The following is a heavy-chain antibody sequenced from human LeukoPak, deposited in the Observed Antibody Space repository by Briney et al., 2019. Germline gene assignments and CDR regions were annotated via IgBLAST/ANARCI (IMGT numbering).Heavy chain of an antibody. CDR2: INQSGST. D-gene: IGHD2-2*01. V-gene: IGHV4-34*01. J-gene: IGHJ6*03. CDR3: AAGCSSTSCYWYYYTDV. Sequence: TLPLTCAVYGGSFSGYYWSWIRQPPGKGLEWIGEINQSGSTNYNPSLKSRVTISVDTSKKQFSLRLSPVTAADTAVYYCAAGCSSTSCYWYYYTDVWGKGTTVTVSS. CDR1: GGSFSGYY.